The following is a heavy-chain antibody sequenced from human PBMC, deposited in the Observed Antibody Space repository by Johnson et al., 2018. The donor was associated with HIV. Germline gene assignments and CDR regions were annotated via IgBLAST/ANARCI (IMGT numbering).Heavy chain of an antibody. J-gene: IGHJ3*01. D-gene: IGHD3-10*01. V-gene: IGHV3-53*01. Sequence: EVQLVESGGGLIQPGGSLRLSCAASGFTVSSNYMSWVRQAPGKGLAWVSAVSAGGDNTYYADSVAGRFTISRDNSKNTLYLQMNSLRAEDTAVYYCARSMRGAFDVWGQGTMVTVSS. CDR2: SAGGDNT. CDR1: GFTVSSNY. CDR3: ARSMRGAFDV.